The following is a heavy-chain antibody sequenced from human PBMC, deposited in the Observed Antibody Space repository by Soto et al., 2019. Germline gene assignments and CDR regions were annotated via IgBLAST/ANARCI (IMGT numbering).Heavy chain of an antibody. J-gene: IGHJ6*02. CDR1: GCRFTSCW. Sequence: RGESLKISCEGSGCRFTSCWIGWARQMSEKGLEWMGIINPGESDPRYSPSFQGQVTISVERSINSAYLHWRSLKASDTAIYYCARRRNLGHGMDVWSQGTTATVSS. D-gene: IGHD3-10*01. V-gene: IGHV5-51*01. CDR3: ARRRNLGHGMDV. CDR2: INPGESDP.